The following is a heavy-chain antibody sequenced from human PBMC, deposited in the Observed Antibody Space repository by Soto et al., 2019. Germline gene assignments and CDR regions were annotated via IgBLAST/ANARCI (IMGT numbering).Heavy chain of an antibody. Sequence: EVQLLESGGGMVQPEGSLRLSCAASGFTFSSYAMSWVRQAPGKGLEWVSAISGSGGSTYYADSVKGRFTISRDNSKNTLYLQMNSLRAEDTAVYYCAKDVRGSGSYYDILTGPDYWGQGTLVTVSS. CDR1: GFTFSSYA. CDR3: AKDVRGSGSYYDILTGPDY. CDR2: ISGSGGST. J-gene: IGHJ4*02. D-gene: IGHD3-9*01. V-gene: IGHV3-23*01.